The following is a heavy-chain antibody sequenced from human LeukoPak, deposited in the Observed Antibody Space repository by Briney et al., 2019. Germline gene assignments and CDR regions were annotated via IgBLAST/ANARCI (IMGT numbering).Heavy chain of an antibody. CDR1: GFTFSSYA. D-gene: IGHD3-22*01. CDR3: AKFRYDSSGYFDY. CDR2: ISGSGGST. J-gene: IGHJ4*02. V-gene: IGHV3-23*01. Sequence: PGGSLRLSCAASGFTFSSYAMSWVRQAPGKGLEWVSAISGSGGSTYYADSVKSRFTISRDNSKNTLYLQMNSLRAEDTAVYYCAKFRYDSSGYFDYWGQGTLVTVSS.